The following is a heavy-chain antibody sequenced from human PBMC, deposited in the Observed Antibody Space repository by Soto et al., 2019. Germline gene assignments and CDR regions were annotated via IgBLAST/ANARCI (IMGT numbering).Heavy chain of an antibody. D-gene: IGHD2-2*01. CDR1: GGTFSSYA. J-gene: IGHJ6*02. CDR3: ARDPGYCSSTSCYKYYYYYGMDV. CDR2: IIPIFGTA. V-gene: IGHV1-69*06. Sequence: QVQLVQSGAEVKKPGSSVKVSCKASGGTFSSYAISWVRQAPGQGLEWMGGIIPIFGTANYAQKFQGRVTITADKSTITAYMELSSLRSEDTAVYYCARDPGYCSSTSCYKYYYYYGMDVWGQGTTVTVSS.